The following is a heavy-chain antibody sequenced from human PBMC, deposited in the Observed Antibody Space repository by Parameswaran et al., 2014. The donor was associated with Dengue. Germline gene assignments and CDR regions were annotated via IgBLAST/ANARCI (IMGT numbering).Heavy chain of an antibody. CDR3: ARGSWQLPGGYLDF. CDR2: ISSDGRTT. J-gene: IGHJ4*02. D-gene: IGHD1-1*01. Sequence: VRQAPGKGPEVVSAISSDGRTTNHANFVRGRFTISRDNSKNTVVLQMGSLSGDDMAMYYCARGSWQLPGGYLDFWGQGTLVTVLL. V-gene: IGHV3-64*01.